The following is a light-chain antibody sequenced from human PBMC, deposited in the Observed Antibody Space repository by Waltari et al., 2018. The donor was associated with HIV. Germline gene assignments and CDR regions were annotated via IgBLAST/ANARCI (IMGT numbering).Light chain of an antibody. CDR3: QQYGSSPFT. V-gene: IGKV3-20*01. CDR1: QRVSSSF. CDR2: GAS. J-gene: IGKJ5*01. Sequence: EIVLTQSPGTLSLSPGARDTLSCRASQRVSSSFLAWYQQKLGQAPRLLIYGASSRATGIPYRLSGSGSGTDFTLTISRLEPEDFAVYYCQQYGSSPFTFGQGTRLEIK.